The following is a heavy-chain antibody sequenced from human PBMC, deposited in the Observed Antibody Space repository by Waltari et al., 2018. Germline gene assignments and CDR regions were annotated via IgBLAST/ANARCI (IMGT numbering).Heavy chain of an antibody. CDR3: ARDLIPLWMHDYYYYYMDV. J-gene: IGHJ6*03. CDR1: GYTFTSYG. Sequence: QVQLVQSGSEVKKPGASVKVSCKAIGYTFTSYGISWVRQAPGQGPEWMGWIQTYNGKKHYGQKFQDRVNMTTDASTSTAHMELRNLRSDDTAVYFCARDLIPLWMHDYYYYYMDVWGKGTTVTVSS. D-gene: IGHD5-18*01. CDR2: IQTYNGKK. V-gene: IGHV1-18*01.